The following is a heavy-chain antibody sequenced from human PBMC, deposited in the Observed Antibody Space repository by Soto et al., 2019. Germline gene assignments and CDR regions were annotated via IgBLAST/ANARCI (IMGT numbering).Heavy chain of an antibody. CDR3: ARGYCSSTSCYEFDH. V-gene: IGHV4-59*01. Sequence: RSQNVCLHCTVSSGSISYFYWDWLGQPTGKGLEWLGSIYYNVSTTYGPTLKSRVNIPVDTSKTQFSLNLTSVTAADTAIYYCARGYCSSTSCYEFDHWGPGALVTVSS. D-gene: IGHD2-2*01. CDR1: SGSISYFY. J-gene: IGHJ4*02. CDR2: IYYNVST.